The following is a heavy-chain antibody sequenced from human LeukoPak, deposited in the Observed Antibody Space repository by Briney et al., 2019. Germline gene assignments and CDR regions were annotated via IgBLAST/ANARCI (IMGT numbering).Heavy chain of an antibody. D-gene: IGHD1-14*01. CDR3: ARRSRNGRHAVQI. CDR1: PYTFTGYY. V-gene: IGHV1-2*02. Sequence: ASLKASCKSSPYTFTGYYLHWVRQAPGQGLQWMGWIDPNNGDTEYAQKFQGRVTMTRDRSISTAYMELGRLTSDDTAVYYCARRSRNGRHAVQIRGQGTMVTVSS. J-gene: IGHJ3*02. CDR2: IDPNNGDT.